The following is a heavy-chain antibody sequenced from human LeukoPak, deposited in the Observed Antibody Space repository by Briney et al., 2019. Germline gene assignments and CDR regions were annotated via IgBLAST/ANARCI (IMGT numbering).Heavy chain of an antibody. Sequence: ASVKVSCKASGYTFTGYYMHWVRQAPGQGLEWMGRINPNSGGTNYAQKFQGRVTMTRDTSISTAYMELSRLRSDDTAVYYCASHLYSSSWSDAFDIWGQGTTVTVSS. J-gene: IGHJ3*02. CDR2: INPNSGGT. D-gene: IGHD6-13*01. V-gene: IGHV1-2*06. CDR1: GYTFTGYY. CDR3: ASHLYSSSWSDAFDI.